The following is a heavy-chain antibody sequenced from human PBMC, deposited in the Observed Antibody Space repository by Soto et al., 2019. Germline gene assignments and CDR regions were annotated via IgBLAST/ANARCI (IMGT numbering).Heavy chain of an antibody. D-gene: IGHD3-10*01. J-gene: IGHJ4*02. Sequence: PGGSLRLSCAASGFTVSSNYMSWVRQAPGKGLEWVSVIYSGGSTYYADSVKGRFTISRDNSKNTLYLQMNSLRAEDTAVYYCARDHPPNYYGSVFGPDYWGQGTLVTVSS. CDR2: IYSGGST. V-gene: IGHV3-66*01. CDR1: GFTVSSNY. CDR3: ARDHPPNYYGSVFGPDY.